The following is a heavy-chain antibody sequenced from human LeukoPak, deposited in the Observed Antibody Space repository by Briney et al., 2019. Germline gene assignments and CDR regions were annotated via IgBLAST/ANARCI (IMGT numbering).Heavy chain of an antibody. Sequence: KTGGSLRLSCAASGFTFSSYSMNWVRQAPGKGLEWVSSISSSSSYIYYADSVKGRFTISRDNAKNSLYLQMNSLRAEDTAVYYCASLLIVVVPAAPPPDYWGQGTLVTVSS. CDR2: ISSSSSYI. CDR1: GFTFSSYS. D-gene: IGHD2-2*01. V-gene: IGHV3-21*01. J-gene: IGHJ4*02. CDR3: ASLLIVVVPAAPPPDY.